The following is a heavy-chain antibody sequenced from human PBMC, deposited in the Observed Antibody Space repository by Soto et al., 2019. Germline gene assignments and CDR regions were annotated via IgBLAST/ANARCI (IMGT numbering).Heavy chain of an antibody. CDR2: VYYSGTT. V-gene: IGHV4-39*01. D-gene: IGHD3-9*01. CDR1: GGSISSSSFY. J-gene: IGHJ6*02. CDR3: ARPIRDGMDV. Sequence: QLQLQESGPGLVKPSETLSLTCTVSGGSISSSSFYWGGIRQPPGKGLEWIGSVYYSGTTYYNPSLKSRVTISVDTSKNQFSLKLSSVTAADTAVYYCARPIRDGMDVWGQGTTVTVSS.